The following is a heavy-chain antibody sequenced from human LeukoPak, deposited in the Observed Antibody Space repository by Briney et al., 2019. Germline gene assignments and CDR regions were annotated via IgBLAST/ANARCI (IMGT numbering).Heavy chain of an antibody. Sequence: GGSLRLSCAASGFTVSSNYMSWVRQAPGKGLEWVSYISSDSSTIYYADSVKGRFTISRDNAKDSLYLLMNSLRAEDTAVYYCARYKGYVWGTFRPGDHWGQGTLVTVSS. J-gene: IGHJ4*02. CDR3: ARYKGYVWGTFRPGDH. D-gene: IGHD3-16*02. CDR1: GFTVSSNY. CDR2: ISSDSSTI. V-gene: IGHV3-48*01.